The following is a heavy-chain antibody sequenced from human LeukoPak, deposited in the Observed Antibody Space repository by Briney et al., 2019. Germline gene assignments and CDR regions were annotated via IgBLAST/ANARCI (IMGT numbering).Heavy chain of an antibody. CDR3: ARLTGTQDAFDL. CDR2: IYPGDSDT. J-gene: IGHJ3*01. V-gene: IGHV5-51*01. Sequence: GESLKISCKASGYSFTSYWIGWVRPMPGNGLECMGIIYPGDSDTRYSPSFQGQVTISADKSISTAYLQWSSLKASDTAMYYCARLTGTQDAFDLWGQGTMVTVSS. CDR1: GYSFTSYW. D-gene: IGHD1-1*01.